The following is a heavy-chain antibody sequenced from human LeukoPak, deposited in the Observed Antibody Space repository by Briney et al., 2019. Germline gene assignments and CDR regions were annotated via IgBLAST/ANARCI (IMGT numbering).Heavy chain of an antibody. V-gene: IGHV1-69*13. D-gene: IGHD6-19*01. CDR3: ARGSSGFDAFDI. CDR1: GGTFSSYA. CDR2: IIPIFGTA. Sequence: GASVKVSCKASGGTFSSYAISWVRQAPGQGLEWMGGIIPIFGTANYAQKFQGRVTITADESTSTAYMELSSLRSEDTAVYYCARGSSGFDAFDIWGQGTMVTVSS. J-gene: IGHJ3*02.